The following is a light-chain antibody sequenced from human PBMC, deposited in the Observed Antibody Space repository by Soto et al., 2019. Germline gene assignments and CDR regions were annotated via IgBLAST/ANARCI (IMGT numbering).Light chain of an antibody. J-gene: IGKJ1*01. CDR1: QSISNW. V-gene: IGKV1-5*03. Sequence: DIHMTQSPSTLSASVGDRFTITCRASQSISNWLAWHKQKPGKAPKLLIYKASNLESGVPSRLSGSGSGTEFTLTISSMQPDDFATYYCQQYNSYRAFGQGTKVDIK. CDR3: QQYNSYRA. CDR2: KAS.